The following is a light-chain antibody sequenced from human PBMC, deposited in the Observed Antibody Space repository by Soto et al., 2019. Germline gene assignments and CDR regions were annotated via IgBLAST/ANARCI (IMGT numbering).Light chain of an antibody. CDR2: DAS. CDR3: QQFNKDPLT. CDR1: QGISSA. Sequence: AIQLTQSPSSLSASVGDRVSIACRASQGISSALAWYQQKPGKPPKLLISDASNLESGVPSRFSGSGSGTDFTLTISSLQPEDFATYYCQQFNKDPLTFGGGTKVDIK. V-gene: IGKV1D-13*01. J-gene: IGKJ4*01.